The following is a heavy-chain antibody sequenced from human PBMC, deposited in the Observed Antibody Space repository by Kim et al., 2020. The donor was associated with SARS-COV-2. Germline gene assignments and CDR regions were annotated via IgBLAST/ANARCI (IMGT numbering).Heavy chain of an antibody. CDR3: ARDRGVSWVEF. Sequence: SQYYAESGKGRFSISRDNSKNTVYLEMNSLRAEDTAVYYCARDRGVSWVEFWGPGTLVTVSS. CDR2: SQ. J-gene: IGHJ4*02. V-gene: IGHV3-33*01.